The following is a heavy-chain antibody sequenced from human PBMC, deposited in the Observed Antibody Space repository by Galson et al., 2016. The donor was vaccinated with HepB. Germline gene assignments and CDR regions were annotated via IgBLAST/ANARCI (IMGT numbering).Heavy chain of an antibody. J-gene: IGHJ4*02. CDR3: ATSAFWGGF. D-gene: IGHD7-27*01. CDR2: IHHTGNT. Sequence: SETLSLTCTVSGGSISSSNWWSWVRQTPGKGLEWIGEIHHTGNTNYHPSLKSRVTLSVDKSKDQFYLKLTSATAADTAVYYCATSAFWGGFWGQGTLVTVSS. CDR1: GGSISSSNW. V-gene: IGHV4-4*02.